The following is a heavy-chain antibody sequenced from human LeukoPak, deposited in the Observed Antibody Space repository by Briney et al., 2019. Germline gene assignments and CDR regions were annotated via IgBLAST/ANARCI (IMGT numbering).Heavy chain of an antibody. D-gene: IGHD3-16*01. CDR1: GGSISSGGYY. J-gene: IGHJ3*02. Sequence: PSQTLSLTCTVSGGSISSGGYYWSWIRQHPGKGLEWIGYIYYSGSTYYNPSLKSRVTISVDTSKNQFSLKLSSVTAADTAVYYCVRDPLFGGATEIDAFDIWGQGTMVTVSS. CDR2: IYYSGST. V-gene: IGHV4-31*03. CDR3: VRDPLFGGATEIDAFDI.